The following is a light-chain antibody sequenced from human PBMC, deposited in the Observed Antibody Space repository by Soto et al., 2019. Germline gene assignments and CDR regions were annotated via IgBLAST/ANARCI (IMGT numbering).Light chain of an antibody. CDR3: QQYDSYAWT. V-gene: IGKV1-5*01. CDR1: QSIGSW. CDR2: EAS. J-gene: IGKJ1*01. Sequence: DIQMTQDPSSLSVSVGDRVTIACRASQSIGSWLAWYQQKPGKATKLLIYEASTLQSGVPSRFSGSGSGTEFTLTISSLRPDDFENSYCQQYDSYAWTFGQGTKVES.